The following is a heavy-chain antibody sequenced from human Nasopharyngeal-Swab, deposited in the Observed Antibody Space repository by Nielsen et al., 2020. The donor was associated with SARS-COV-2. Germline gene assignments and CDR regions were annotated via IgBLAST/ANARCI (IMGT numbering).Heavy chain of an antibody. CDR1: GFTFSSYW. D-gene: IGHD3-10*01. V-gene: IGHV3-7*01. CDR3: ARVQTWFGESKQYYYYYYGMDV. J-gene: IGHJ6*02. CDR2: IKQDGSEK. Sequence: GESLKISCAASGFTFSSYWMSWVRQAPGKGLEWVANIKQDGSEKYYVDSVKGRFTISRDNAKNSLYLQMNSLRAEDTAVYYCARVQTWFGESKQYYYYYYGMDVWGQGTTVTVSS.